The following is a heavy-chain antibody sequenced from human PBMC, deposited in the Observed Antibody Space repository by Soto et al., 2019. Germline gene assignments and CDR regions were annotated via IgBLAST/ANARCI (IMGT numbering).Heavy chain of an antibody. CDR3: ARTYVPGIAGFDP. J-gene: IGHJ5*02. Sequence: VGALRLSCAASGFTFSNYFMHWVRQVPGEGLVWVSRMSGDGKTISYADSVKGRFTISRDNAKNTLYLQMNSLRVEDTAVYYCARTYVPGIAGFDPWGQGTLVTVSS. V-gene: IGHV3-74*01. CDR2: MSGDGKTI. D-gene: IGHD1-1*01. CDR1: GFTFSNYF.